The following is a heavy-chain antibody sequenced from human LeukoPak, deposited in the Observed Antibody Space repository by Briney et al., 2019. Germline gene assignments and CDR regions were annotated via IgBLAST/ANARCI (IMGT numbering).Heavy chain of an antibody. J-gene: IGHJ4*02. CDR3: ARSPDILTGENFDY. Sequence: ASVKVSCKASGYTFTDDYVHWVRQAPGQGLEWMGWINPNSGVTNYAQKFQGRVTMTRDMSIRTAYMELSRLRSDDTAVYYCARSPDILTGENFDYWGQGTLVTVSS. CDR2: INPNSGVT. V-gene: IGHV1-2*02. CDR1: GYTFTDDY. D-gene: IGHD3-9*01.